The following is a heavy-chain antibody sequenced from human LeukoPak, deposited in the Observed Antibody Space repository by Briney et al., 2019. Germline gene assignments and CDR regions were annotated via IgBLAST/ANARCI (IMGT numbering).Heavy chain of an antibody. CDR3: ARLLGESTIYDL. D-gene: IGHD3-16*01. CDR1: GFTFNRRW. J-gene: IGHJ5*02. V-gene: IGHV3-7*03. CDR2: INQDGSTK. Sequence: GGSLRLSCAASGFTFNRRWMSWLRQAPGKGLEWVASINQDGSTKPYVDSVQGRFTISRDNAGNSMSLQMNSLRAEDTAVYYCARLLGESTIYDLWGQGTLVTVSS.